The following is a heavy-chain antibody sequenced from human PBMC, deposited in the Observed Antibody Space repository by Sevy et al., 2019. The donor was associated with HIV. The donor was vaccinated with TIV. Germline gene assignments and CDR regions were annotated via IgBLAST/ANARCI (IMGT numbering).Heavy chain of an antibody. CDR1: GFTFSSYA. V-gene: IGHV3-30*04. J-gene: IGHJ4*02. CDR2: ISYDGSNK. Sequence: GGSLRLSCAASGFTFSSYAMHWVRQAPGKGLEWVAVISYDGSNKYYADSVKGRFTISRDNSKNTLYLVMNSLRTEDTAVYYCARDQCAVVIVAATLFEYWGQGTLVTVSS. CDR3: ARDQCAVVIVAATLFEY. D-gene: IGHD2-15*01.